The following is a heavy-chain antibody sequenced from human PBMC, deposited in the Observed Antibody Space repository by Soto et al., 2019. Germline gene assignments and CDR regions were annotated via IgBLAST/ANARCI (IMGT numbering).Heavy chain of an antibody. D-gene: IGHD4-17*01. V-gene: IGHV4-34*01. J-gene: IGHJ4*02. Sequence: SETLSLTCSVYGGSFSGSYWSWIRQPPGKGLEWIGEINHSGSTNYDPSLKSRVTISVDTSKNQFSLKLSSVTAADTAVYYCARWDYGDYTFDYWGQGTLVTVSS. CDR1: GGSFSGSY. CDR3: ARWDYGDYTFDY. CDR2: INHSGST.